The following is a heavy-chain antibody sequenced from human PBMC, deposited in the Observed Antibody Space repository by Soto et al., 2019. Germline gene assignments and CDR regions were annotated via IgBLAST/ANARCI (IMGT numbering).Heavy chain of an antibody. D-gene: IGHD4-4*01. CDR1: GGSISSGGYY. V-gene: IGHV4-31*03. CDR3: ARGMTTVTTLDY. J-gene: IGHJ4*02. Sequence: SETLSLTCTVSGGSISSGGYYWSWIRLHPGKGLEWIGHIYDNGNTYYKPSLKSRVTMSVDTSKNQFSLKLTSVTAADTALYYCARGMTTVTTLDYWGQGTLVT. CDR2: IYDNGNT.